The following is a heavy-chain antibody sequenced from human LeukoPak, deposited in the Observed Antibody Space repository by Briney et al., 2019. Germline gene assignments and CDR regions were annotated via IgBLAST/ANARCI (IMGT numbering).Heavy chain of an antibody. Sequence: SETLSLTCTVSGGSISSYYWSWIRQPPGKGLEWIGYIYYSGSTNYNPSLRSRVTISVDTSKNQFSLKLSSVTAADTAVYYCARDYYGSGSFLDYWGQGTLVTVSS. CDR3: ARDYYGSGSFLDY. D-gene: IGHD3-10*01. CDR2: IYYSGST. CDR1: GGSISSYY. J-gene: IGHJ4*02. V-gene: IGHV4-59*01.